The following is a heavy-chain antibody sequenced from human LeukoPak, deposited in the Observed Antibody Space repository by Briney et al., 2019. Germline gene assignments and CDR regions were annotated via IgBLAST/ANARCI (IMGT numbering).Heavy chain of an antibody. V-gene: IGHV4-4*07. J-gene: IGHJ4*02. Sequence: PSETLFLTCSVSGGSISGYYWSWIRQPAGKGLEWIGRIYSSGSTNYNPSLKSRVTMSVDTSKNQFSLKLSSVTAADTAIYYCARERTYIGAAGTYYFDYWGQGTLVTVSS. D-gene: IGHD6-13*01. CDR3: ARERTYIGAAGTYYFDY. CDR1: GGSISGYY. CDR2: IYSSGST.